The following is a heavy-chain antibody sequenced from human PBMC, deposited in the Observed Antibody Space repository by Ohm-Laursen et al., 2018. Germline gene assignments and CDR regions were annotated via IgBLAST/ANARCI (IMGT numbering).Heavy chain of an antibody. CDR1: GFTFSSYG. J-gene: IGHJ4*02. Sequence: SLRLSCAASGFTFSSYGMHWVRQAPGKGLEWVAVISNDGSNKYYADSVKGRFTLSRDNSKNTLYLQMNSLRAEDTAVYYCAKSDYYDSSGYYSWGQGTPVTVSS. CDR3: AKSDYYDSSGYYS. D-gene: IGHD3-22*01. CDR2: ISNDGSNK. V-gene: IGHV3-30*18.